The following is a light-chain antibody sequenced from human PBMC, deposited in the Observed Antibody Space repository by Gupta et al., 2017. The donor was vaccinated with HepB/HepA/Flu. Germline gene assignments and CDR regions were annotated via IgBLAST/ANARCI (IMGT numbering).Light chain of an antibody. J-gene: IGKJ4*01. V-gene: IGKV1-39*01. CDR3: QQNDNSPRT. CDR2: AAS. Sequence: IQMPPSPSSLSSAVGDRVTITCRASQSISSYLYWYQQKPGKAPELLIYAASTLQTGVPSRFSGSGSGTDFTLTVSSLQPEDFATYYCQQNDNSPRTFGGGTKVEIK. CDR1: QSISSY.